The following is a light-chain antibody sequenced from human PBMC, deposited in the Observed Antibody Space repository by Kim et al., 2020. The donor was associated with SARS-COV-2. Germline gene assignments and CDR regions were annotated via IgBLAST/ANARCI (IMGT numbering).Light chain of an antibody. J-gene: IGKJ1*01. CDR2: GAS. V-gene: IGKV3-20*01. Sequence: SPGQRAALSCRARPSVSSSYLAWYQQKPGQAPRLLIYGASSRATGIPDRFSGSVSGTDFTPTISRLEPEDFAVYYCQQYGSSPRTFGQGTKVDIK. CDR1: PSVSSSY. CDR3: QQYGSSPRT.